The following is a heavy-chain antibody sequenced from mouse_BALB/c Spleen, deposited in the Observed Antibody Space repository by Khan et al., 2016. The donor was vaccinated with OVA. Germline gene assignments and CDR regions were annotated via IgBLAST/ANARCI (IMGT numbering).Heavy chain of an antibody. CDR2: IYPGTDNT. Sequence: VQLQQSGAELVRPGTSVKLSCKTSGYIFTSYWIHWVKQRSGQGLEWIARIYPGTDNTYYNEKFKDKATLTADKSSSTAYLQLSSLKSEDSAVFSCAREEALYYFDYWGQGTTLTVSS. D-gene: IGHD3-2*02. J-gene: IGHJ2*01. CDR3: AREEALYYFDY. V-gene: IGHV1S132*01. CDR1: GYIFTSYW.